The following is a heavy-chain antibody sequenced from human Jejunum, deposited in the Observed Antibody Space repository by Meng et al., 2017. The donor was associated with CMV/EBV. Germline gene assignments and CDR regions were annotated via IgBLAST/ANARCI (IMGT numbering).Heavy chain of an antibody. V-gene: IGHV6-1*01. CDR2: TYYRSKYYN. CDR3: ARDWGDVRGGFDF. J-gene: IGHJ4*02. D-gene: IGHD3-10*02. CDR1: GDSVSSNSAA. Sequence: QIKVHRPGQGLVKPPQTLSRTGAISGDSVSSNSAAWNWIRQSPSRGLEWLGRTYYRSKYYNDYALSVKSRITINPDTSKNQFSLQLNSVTPEDTAIYYCARDWGDVRGGFDFWGQGTLVTVAS.